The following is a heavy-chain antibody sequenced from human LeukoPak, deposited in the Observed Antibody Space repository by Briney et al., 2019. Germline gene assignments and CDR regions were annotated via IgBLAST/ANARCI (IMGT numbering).Heavy chain of an antibody. V-gene: IGHV3-33*01. CDR3: ARGMDTAMVRGFDY. CDR1: GFTFSSYG. CDR2: IWYDGSNK. Sequence: PGGSLGLSCAASGFTFSSYGMHWVRQAPGKGLEWVAVIWYDGSNKYYADSVKGRFTISRDNSKNTLYLQMNSLRAEDTAVYYCARGMDTAMVRGFDYWGQGTLVTVSS. D-gene: IGHD5-18*01. J-gene: IGHJ4*02.